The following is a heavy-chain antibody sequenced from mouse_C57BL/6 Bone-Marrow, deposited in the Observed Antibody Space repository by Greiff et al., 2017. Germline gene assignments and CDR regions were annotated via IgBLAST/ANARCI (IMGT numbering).Heavy chain of an antibody. Sequence: VQLQQPGAELVMPGASVKLSCKASGYTFTSYWTHWVKQRPGRGLEWIGRIDPTSGGTKYNEKFKSKSTLTVDKPSSTAYMQLSSLASEGSEVYCRARERRVTTEYYVDYWGQGTTLTVSS. CDR2: IDPTSGGT. CDR3: ARERRVTTEYYVDY. D-gene: IGHD2-2*01. CDR1: GYTFTSYW. J-gene: IGHJ2*01. V-gene: IGHV1-72*01.